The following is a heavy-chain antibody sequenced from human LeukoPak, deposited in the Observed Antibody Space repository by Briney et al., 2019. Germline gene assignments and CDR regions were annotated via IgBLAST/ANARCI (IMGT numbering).Heavy chain of an antibody. J-gene: IGHJ4*02. D-gene: IGHD3-9*01. CDR2: ISGSGRTT. CDR3: AKAVGFDWYWHY. V-gene: IGHV3-48*03. Sequence: GGSLRLSCAASGFTFSGYEMNWVRQAPGKGLEWVSSISGSGRTTYYADAVKGRFTVSRDNSKNTLYLQMNSLRAEDTAVYYCAKAVGFDWYWHYWGQGTLVTVSS. CDR1: GFTFSGYE.